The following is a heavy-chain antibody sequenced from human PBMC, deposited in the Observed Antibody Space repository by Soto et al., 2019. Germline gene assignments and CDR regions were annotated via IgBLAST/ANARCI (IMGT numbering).Heavy chain of an antibody. J-gene: IGHJ3*02. CDR1: GGSISSSSYY. V-gene: IGHV4-39*01. Sequence: QLQLQESGPGLVKPSETLSLTCTVSGGSISSSSYYWGWIRQPPGKGLEWIGSINYSGSTYYNPSLRRRVTISVDTSKNQFSLKLSSVTAADTAVYYCARQPKDAFDIWGQGTMVTVSS. CDR3: ARQPKDAFDI. CDR2: INYSGST.